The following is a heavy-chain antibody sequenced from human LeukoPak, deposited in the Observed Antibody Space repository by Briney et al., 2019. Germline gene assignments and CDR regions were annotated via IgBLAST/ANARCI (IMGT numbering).Heavy chain of an antibody. Sequence: GGSLRLSCAASGFTFSDFYMSWIRQAPGKGLEGVSYISSSGNTKYYADSVKGRFTMSRDNAKNSLYLQMNSLRAEDTAVYYCARAGAGQGFDYWGQGTLVTVSS. CDR2: ISSSGNTK. CDR3: ARAGAGQGFDY. D-gene: IGHD1-1*01. CDR1: GFTFSDFY. V-gene: IGHV3-11*04. J-gene: IGHJ4*02.